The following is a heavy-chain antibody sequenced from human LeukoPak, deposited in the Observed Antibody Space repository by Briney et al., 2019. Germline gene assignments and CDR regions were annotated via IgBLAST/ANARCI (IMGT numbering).Heavy chain of an antibody. Sequence: ASVKVSCKASGYTFTGYYMHWVRQAPGQGLEWMGWINPNSGGTNYAQKFQGRVTMTRDTSISTAYMEVSTLRSDDTAVYYYATEGKKQLLQGDAFDVWGQGTMISVSS. V-gene: IGHV1-2*02. J-gene: IGHJ3*01. CDR3: ATEGKKQLLQGDAFDV. CDR2: INPNSGGT. D-gene: IGHD2-2*01. CDR1: GYTFTGYY.